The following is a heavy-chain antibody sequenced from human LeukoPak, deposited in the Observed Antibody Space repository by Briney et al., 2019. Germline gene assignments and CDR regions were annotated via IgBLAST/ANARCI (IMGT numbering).Heavy chain of an antibody. Sequence: GGSLRLSCVVSGFTVSNNHMSWVRKAPGKGLGWGSVIYNVGSTYYVDSVKGSFTISRDNSKNTLYLQMNSLRAEDTAVYYCAKGGTTVTTAGHYWGQGTLVTVSS. CDR2: IYNVGST. V-gene: IGHV3-66*01. D-gene: IGHD4-11*01. CDR1: GFTVSNNH. J-gene: IGHJ4*02. CDR3: AKGGTTVTTAGHY.